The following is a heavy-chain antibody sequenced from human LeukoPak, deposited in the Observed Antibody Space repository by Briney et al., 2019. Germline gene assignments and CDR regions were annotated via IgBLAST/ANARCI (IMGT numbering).Heavy chain of an antibody. D-gene: IGHD2-15*01. CDR2: MNPNSGNT. CDR3: ARGYWGNYYYYYMDV. V-gene: IGHV1-8*02. J-gene: IGHJ6*03. Sequence: ASVKVSCKASGYTFTSYGISWVRQATGQGLEWMGWMNPNSGNTGYAQKFQGRVTMTRNTSISTAYMELSSLRSEDTAVYYCARGYWGNYYYYYMDVWGKGTTVTVSS. CDR1: GYTFTSYG.